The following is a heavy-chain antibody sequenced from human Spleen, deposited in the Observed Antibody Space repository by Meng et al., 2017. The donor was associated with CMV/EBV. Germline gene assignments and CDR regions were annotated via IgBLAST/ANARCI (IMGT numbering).Heavy chain of an antibody. D-gene: IGHD3-22*01. V-gene: IGHV4-4*02. CDR2: TYHSEST. CDR1: GASICGSHC. J-gene: IGHJ4*02. Sequence: AAPGASICGSHCRGCVRQPPGMGLPWIGNTYHSESTNNNPSLTSRVTISVDKSKLQFSLKLSSVTAADTAVYYCASRYYDSSLGGYWGQGTLVTVSS. CDR3: ASRYYDSSLGGY.